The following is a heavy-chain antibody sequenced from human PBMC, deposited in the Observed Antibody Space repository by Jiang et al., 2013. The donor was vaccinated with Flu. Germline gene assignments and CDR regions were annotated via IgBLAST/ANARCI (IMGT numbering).Heavy chain of an antibody. V-gene: IGHV3-23*01. D-gene: IGHD6-19*01. CDR2: ISGSGGST. CDR3: AKEYSSGWGNLYYFDY. CDR1: SYA. J-gene: IGHJ4*02. Sequence: SYAMSWVRQAPGKGLEWVSAISGSGGSTYYADSVKGRFTISRDNSKNTLYLQMNSLRAEDTAVYYCAKEYSSGWGNLYYFDYWGQGTLVTVSS.